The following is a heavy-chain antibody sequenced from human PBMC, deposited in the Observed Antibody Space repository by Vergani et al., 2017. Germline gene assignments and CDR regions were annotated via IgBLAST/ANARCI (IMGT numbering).Heavy chain of an antibody. Sequence: EAQLVQSGAEVKKPGESLRLSCKVSGYSFTRYWISCVPQMPGKGLEWMGRIEPSDSYTNYSPSFQGHVTISADKSISTAYLQWNSLKASDTAMYYCARLKGDTVTTEGQLYNGFDPWGQGTLVTVSS. V-gene: IGHV5-10-1*01. D-gene: IGHD4-17*01. CDR1: GYSFTRYW. CDR3: ARLKGDTVTTEGQLYNGFDP. CDR2: IEPSDSYT. J-gene: IGHJ5*02.